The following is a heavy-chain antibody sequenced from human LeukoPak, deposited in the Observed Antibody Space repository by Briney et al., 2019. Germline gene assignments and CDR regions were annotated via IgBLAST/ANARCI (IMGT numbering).Heavy chain of an antibody. CDR3: ARDSCSSTSCPSTQLWLPWFDP. D-gene: IGHD2-2*01. CDR2: IYYSGST. Sequence: SETLSPTCTVSGGSISSYYWSWIRQPPGKGLEWIGYIYYSGSTNYNPSLKSRVTISVDTSKNQFSLKLSSVTAADTAVYYCARDSCSSTSCPSTQLWLPWFDPWGQGTLVTVSS. J-gene: IGHJ5*02. CDR1: GGSISSYY. V-gene: IGHV4-59*01.